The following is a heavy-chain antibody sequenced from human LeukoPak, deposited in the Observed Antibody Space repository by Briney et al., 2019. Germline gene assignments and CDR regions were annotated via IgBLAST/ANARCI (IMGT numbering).Heavy chain of an antibody. CDR3: AKDGATGTWVYYYYGMDV. Sequence: GGSLSLSCAVSGFTFSSYAMRWVRRARGRGLVWVTAISGCGGSTYYADSVKGRFTISRDNSKNTLYLQMNSLRAEDTAVYYCAKDGATGTWVYYYYGMDVWGKGTTVTVSS. CDR1: GFTFSSYA. D-gene: IGHD1-1*01. V-gene: IGHV3-23*01. CDR2: ISGCGGST. J-gene: IGHJ6*04.